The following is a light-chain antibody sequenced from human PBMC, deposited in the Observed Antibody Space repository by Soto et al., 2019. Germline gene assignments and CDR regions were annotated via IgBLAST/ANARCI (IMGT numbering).Light chain of an antibody. CDR3: ASYTCSSASVI. CDR1: SSDVGGYKY. J-gene: IGLJ2*01. Sequence: QSVLTQPASVSGSPGQSITISCTGTSSDVGGYKYVSWYQQHPDKAPKLIIFEVSNRPSGISSRFSGSKSGNTASLTISGRQAEDEADYYCASYTCSSASVIFGRGAKLTVL. V-gene: IGLV2-14*01. CDR2: EVS.